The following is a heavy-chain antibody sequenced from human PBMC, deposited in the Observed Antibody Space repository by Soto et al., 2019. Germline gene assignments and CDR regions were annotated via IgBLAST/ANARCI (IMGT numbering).Heavy chain of an antibody. J-gene: IGHJ6*02. V-gene: IGHV3-74*01. CDR3: ARGILGYYYAMDV. CDR2: INNDGRTT. CDR1: GFTFRSYW. Sequence: GGSLRLSCAASGFTFRSYWMHWVRQTPGAGLVWVSRINNDGRTTIYADSVKGRFSISRDNTKNTLYLEMNSLRGEDTALYYCARGILGYYYAMDVWGQGTTVTVSS.